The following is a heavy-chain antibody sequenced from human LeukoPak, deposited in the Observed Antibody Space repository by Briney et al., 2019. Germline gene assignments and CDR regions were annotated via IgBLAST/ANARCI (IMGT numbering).Heavy chain of an antibody. CDR2: ISDDSSFT. V-gene: IGHV3-23*01. CDR3: AKRLYTDRGIDN. Sequence: GGSLRLSCAASGLVFGEYAMAWVRQAPGKGLECVSIISDDSSFTYYLDSVKGRSTIFRDNSKNTLYLHMNSLKAEDTAVYYCAKRLYTDRGIDNWGQGTLVTVSS. J-gene: IGHJ4*02. CDR1: GLVFGEYA. D-gene: IGHD1-14*01.